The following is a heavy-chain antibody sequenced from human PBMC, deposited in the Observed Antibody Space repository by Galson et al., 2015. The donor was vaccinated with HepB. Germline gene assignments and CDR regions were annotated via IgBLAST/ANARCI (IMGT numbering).Heavy chain of an antibody. CDR2: IIPIFGTA. Sequence: SVKVSCKASGGTFSSYAISWVRQAPGQGLEWMGGIIPIFGTANYAQKFQGRVTITADESTSTAYMELSSLRSEDTAVYYCARDSVSHPLTYYDFWSGYYKRDAFDIWGQGTMVTVSS. V-gene: IGHV1-69*13. J-gene: IGHJ3*02. CDR3: ARDSVSHPLTYYDFWSGYYKRDAFDI. D-gene: IGHD3-3*01. CDR1: GGTFSSYA.